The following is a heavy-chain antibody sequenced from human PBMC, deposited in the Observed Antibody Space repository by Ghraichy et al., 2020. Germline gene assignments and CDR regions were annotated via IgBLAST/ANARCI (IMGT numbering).Heavy chain of an antibody. Sequence: SETLSLTCTVSGGSISSSSYYWGWIRQPPGKGLEWIGSIYYSGSTYYNPSLKSRVTISVDTSKNQFSLKLSSVTAADTAVYYCARHAEGVAGTGEYDYWGQGTLVTVSS. CDR1: GGSISSSSYY. J-gene: IGHJ4*02. D-gene: IGHD6-19*01. V-gene: IGHV4-39*01. CDR3: ARHAEGVAGTGEYDY. CDR2: IYYSGST.